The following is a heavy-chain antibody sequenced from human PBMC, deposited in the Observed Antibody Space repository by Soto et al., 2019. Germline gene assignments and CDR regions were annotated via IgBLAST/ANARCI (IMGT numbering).Heavy chain of an antibody. V-gene: IGHV4-31*03. CDR1: GGSISSGGYY. CDR3: ARGSFSSSSSWFDP. J-gene: IGHJ5*02. D-gene: IGHD6-6*01. Sequence: QVQLQESGPGLVKPSQTLSLTCTVSGGSISSGGYYWSWIRQHPGKGLEWIGYIYYSGRTYYNPSLHSRVSMAVDTTENQFSLKLTSVTAVDTSVYYCARGSFSSSSSWFDPWGRGTLVTVSS. CDR2: IYYSGRT.